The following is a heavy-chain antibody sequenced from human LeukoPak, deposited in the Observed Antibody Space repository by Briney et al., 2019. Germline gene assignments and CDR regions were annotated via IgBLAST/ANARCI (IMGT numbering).Heavy chain of an antibody. D-gene: IGHD4-17*01. CDR2: ISGGAGTP. J-gene: IGHJ4*02. Sequence: GGSLRLSCAASGFTFSNYAMSWVRQAPGKGLEWVSGISGGAGTPYYADSVKGRFTISRDNSKNTLYLQLSSLRAEDTAVYYCAKRRTTVITMDYFDYWGQGTLVTVSS. V-gene: IGHV3-23*01. CDR3: AKRRTTVITMDYFDY. CDR1: GFTFSNYA.